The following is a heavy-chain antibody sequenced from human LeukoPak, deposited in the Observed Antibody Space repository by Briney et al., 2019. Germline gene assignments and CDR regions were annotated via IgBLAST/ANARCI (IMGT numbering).Heavy chain of an antibody. CDR2: AYTSGNT. J-gene: IGHJ4*02. V-gene: IGHV4-4*07. Sequence: PSETLSLTCTVSGGSISSYFWNWIRQPAGKGLEWIGRAYTSGNTNYSPSLKSRVTMSIDTSKNPFSLKLASVTAADTAMYYCATGDWNGADNWGQGTLVVVSS. D-gene: IGHD1-1*01. CDR3: ATGDWNGADN. CDR1: GGSISSYF.